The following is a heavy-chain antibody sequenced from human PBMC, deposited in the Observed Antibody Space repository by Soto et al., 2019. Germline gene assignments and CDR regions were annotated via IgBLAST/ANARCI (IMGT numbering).Heavy chain of an antibody. J-gene: IGHJ6*02. CDR3: AKSPNPGSATPSYYGTDV. D-gene: IGHD2-15*01. CDR1: GGSFTSFI. V-gene: IGHV1-69*02. CDR2: IIPVLDVE. Sequence: QVQLVQSGAEVKKPGSSVKVSCKASGGSFTSFIVTWVRQAPGQGLEWMGRIIPVLDVEYYAQKFQGRLTITADKSTNTAYMELRSLRSEDTAVYYCAKSPNPGSATPSYYGTDVWGLGTTVTVSS.